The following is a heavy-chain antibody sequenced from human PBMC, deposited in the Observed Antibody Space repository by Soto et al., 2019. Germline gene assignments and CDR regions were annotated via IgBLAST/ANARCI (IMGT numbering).Heavy chain of an antibody. J-gene: IGHJ6*02. V-gene: IGHV3-23*01. CDR3: ASPAVLRFLEWSPYYYYGMDV. Sequence: GGSLRLSCAASGFTFSSYAMSWVRQAPGKGLEWVSAISGSGGSTYYADSVKGRFTISRDNSKNTLYLQMNSLRAEDTAVYYCASPAVLRFLEWSPYYYYGMDVWGQGTTVTVSS. D-gene: IGHD3-3*01. CDR1: GFTFSSYA. CDR2: ISGSGGST.